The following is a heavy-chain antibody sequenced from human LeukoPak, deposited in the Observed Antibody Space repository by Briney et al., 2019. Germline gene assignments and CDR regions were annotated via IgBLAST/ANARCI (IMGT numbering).Heavy chain of an antibody. Sequence: GGSLRLSCAASGFTFSSYGMHWVRQAPGKGLDWVAVIWFDGSNKYYADSVKGRFTISRDNSKNTLYLQMSSLRAEDTAVYYCARSSSLPPDFDYWGQGTLVTVSS. V-gene: IGHV3-33*01. J-gene: IGHJ4*02. CDR2: IWFDGSNK. CDR3: ARSSSLPPDFDY. CDR1: GFTFSSYG. D-gene: IGHD6-13*01.